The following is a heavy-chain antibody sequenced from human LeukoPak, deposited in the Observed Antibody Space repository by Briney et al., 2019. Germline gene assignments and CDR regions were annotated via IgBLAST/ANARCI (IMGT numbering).Heavy chain of an antibody. D-gene: IGHD4-17*01. J-gene: IGHJ4*02. CDR1: GYSFTSYW. Sequence: GESLKISCKGSGYSFTSYWIGWVRQMPGKGLEWMGIIYPGDSDTKYSPSFQGQVTISADKSITTAFLQWSSLKASDTAMYYCARGDYGDYRVYYTLFDYWGQGTLVTVSS. V-gene: IGHV5-51*01. CDR2: IYPGDSDT. CDR3: ARGDYGDYRVYYTLFDY.